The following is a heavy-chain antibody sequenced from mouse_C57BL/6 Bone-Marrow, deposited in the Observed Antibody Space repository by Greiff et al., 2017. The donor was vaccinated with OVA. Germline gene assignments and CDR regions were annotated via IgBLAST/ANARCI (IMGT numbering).Heavy chain of an antibody. CDR2: INPSNGGT. Sequence: QVQLQQPGTELVKPGASVKLSCKASGYTFTSYWMHWVKQRPGQGLEWIGNINPSNGGTNYNEKFKSKATLTVDKSSSTAYMQLSSLTSEDAAVYYCARSSRYWFFDFDVWGTGTTVTVSA. CDR3: ARSSRYWFFDFDV. D-gene: IGHD2-14*01. J-gene: IGHJ1*03. CDR1: GYTFTSYW. V-gene: IGHV1-53*01.